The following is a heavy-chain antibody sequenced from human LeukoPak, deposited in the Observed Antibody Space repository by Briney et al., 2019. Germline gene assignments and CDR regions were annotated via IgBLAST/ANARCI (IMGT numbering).Heavy chain of an antibody. CDR1: GFTFSNYW. D-gene: IGHD2-15*01. Sequence: GGSLRLSCEASGFTFSNYWMTWVRQAPGKGLEWVANINQDGNVKYYVDSVKGRFTISRDNAKNSLYLQMNSLRPEDTAVYYCARSLGYCSGGSCFPFDYWGLGTLVTVSS. CDR3: ARSLGYCSGGSCFPFDY. J-gene: IGHJ4*02. CDR2: INQDGNVK. V-gene: IGHV3-7*01.